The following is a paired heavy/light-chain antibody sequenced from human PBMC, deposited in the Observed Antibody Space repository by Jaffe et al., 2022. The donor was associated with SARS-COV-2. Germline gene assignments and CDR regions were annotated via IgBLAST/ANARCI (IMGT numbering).Heavy chain of an antibody. J-gene: IGHJ5*02. V-gene: IGHV3-64*01. CDR2: ISSNGGST. CDR3: ARDSTKQRGYCTNGVCLNWFDP. CDR1: GFTFSSYA. Sequence: EVQLVESGGGLVQPGGSLRLSCAASGFTFSSYAMHWVRQAPGKGLEYVSAISSNGGSTYYANSVKGRFTISRDNSKNTLYLQMGSLRAEDMAVYYCARDSTKQRGYCTNGVCLNWFDPWGQGTLVTVSS. D-gene: IGHD2-8*01.
Light chain of an antibody. CDR3: QQYNSYPPT. Sequence: DIQMTQSPSSLSASVGDRVTITCRASQGISNYLAWFQQKPGKAPKSLIYAASSLQSGVPSKFSGSGSGTDFTLTISSLQPEDFATYYCQQYNSYPPTFGGGTKVEIK. CDR1: QGISNY. V-gene: IGKV1-16*02. J-gene: IGKJ4*01. CDR2: AAS.